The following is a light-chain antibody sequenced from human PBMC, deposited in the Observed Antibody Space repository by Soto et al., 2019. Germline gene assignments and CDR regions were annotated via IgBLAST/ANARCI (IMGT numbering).Light chain of an antibody. Sequence: QSVLTQPPSVSVAPGQRVTISCTGSNSNIGAGYDVHWYQQFPGTAPKLLIYFNSNRPSGVPDRFSGSTSGTSASLAITGLQAEDEADYYCQSYDSSLSGYVFGAGTKVTVL. J-gene: IGLJ1*01. CDR1: NSNIGAGYD. V-gene: IGLV1-40*01. CDR2: FNS. CDR3: QSYDSSLSGYV.